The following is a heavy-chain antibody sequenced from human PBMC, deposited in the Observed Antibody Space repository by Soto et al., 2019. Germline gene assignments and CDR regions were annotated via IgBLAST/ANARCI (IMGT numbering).Heavy chain of an antibody. CDR1: GGSIGGSSDY. CDR2: IYYSGST. CDR3: ARLSGLLWFGELLSRGGYYGMDV. V-gene: IGHV4-39*01. D-gene: IGHD3-10*01. Sequence: SETLCLTCRVSGGSIGGSSDYWGWIRQPPGKGLEWIGSIYYSGSTYYNPSLKSRVTISVDTSKNQFSLKLSSVTAADTAVYYCARLSGLLWFGELLSRGGYYGMDVWGQGTTVTVSS. J-gene: IGHJ6*02.